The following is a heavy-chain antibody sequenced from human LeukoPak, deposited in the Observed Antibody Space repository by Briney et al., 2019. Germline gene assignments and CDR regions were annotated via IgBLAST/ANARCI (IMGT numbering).Heavy chain of an antibody. D-gene: IGHD2-2*01. CDR1: GFTFNSYS. Sequence: QPGGSLRLSCAASGFTFNSYSMHWVRQAPGKGLEWVTAISDDETYKFYADSVKGRFTISRDNSKNTLYLQMNSLRAEDTAVYYCAKDWDQLLYYFDYWGQGTLVTVSS. CDR2: ISDDETYK. J-gene: IGHJ4*02. CDR3: AKDWDQLLYYFDY. V-gene: IGHV3-30-3*01.